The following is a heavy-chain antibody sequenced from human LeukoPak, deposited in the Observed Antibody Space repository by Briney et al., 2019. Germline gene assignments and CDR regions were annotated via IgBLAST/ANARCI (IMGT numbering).Heavy chain of an antibody. J-gene: IGHJ6*02. Sequence: GGSLRLSCAASGFIFSSYAMSWVRQAPGKGLEWVSVISGYGGSTHYADSVKGRFTISRDNAKNSLYLQMNSLRAEDTAVYYCARDSYPDYYYGMDVWGQGTTVTVSS. CDR3: ARDSYPDYYYGMDV. D-gene: IGHD2-2*02. CDR1: GFIFSSYA. V-gene: IGHV3-23*01. CDR2: ISGYGGST.